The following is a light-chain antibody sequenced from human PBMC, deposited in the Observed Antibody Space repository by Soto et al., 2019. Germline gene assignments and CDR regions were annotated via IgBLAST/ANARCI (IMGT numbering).Light chain of an antibody. J-gene: IGLJ1*01. CDR2: GNS. CDR3: QSYDISLSGFHV. CDR1: ISNIGAGYD. V-gene: IGLV1-40*01. Sequence: YMLTQPPTVTGAPWQRVTISKNRSISNIGAGYDVHWYQQLPGPVPKVLIYGNSNRPSGVPDRFSGSKSGTSASLAITGLQAEDEADYYCQSYDISLSGFHVFGTGTKVTVL.